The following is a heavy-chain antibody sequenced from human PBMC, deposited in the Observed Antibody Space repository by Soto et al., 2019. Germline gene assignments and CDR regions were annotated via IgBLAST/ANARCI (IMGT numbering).Heavy chain of an antibody. D-gene: IGHD3-3*01. Sequence: QVQLVQSGAEVKKPGSSVKVSCKASGGTFSSYAISWVRQASGQGLEWMGGIIPIFGTANYAQKFQGRVTITADESTSTAYMELSSLRSEDTAVYYCARGSLEGLLYYEDYYYDIDVWCQGTTVTVSS. J-gene: IGHJ6*02. CDR3: ARGSLEGLLYYEDYYYDIDV. V-gene: IGHV1-69*01. CDR1: GGTFSSYA. CDR2: IIPIFGTA.